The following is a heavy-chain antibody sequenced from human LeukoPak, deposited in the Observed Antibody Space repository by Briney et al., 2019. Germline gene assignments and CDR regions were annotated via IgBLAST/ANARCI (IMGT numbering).Heavy chain of an antibody. J-gene: IGHJ5*02. CDR3: ATMAAEGENWFDP. Sequence: GASVTVSCTVSGYTLTESSMHWVRQAPGKGLEWMGGFDPEDGETVYAQKFQGRVTMTEDTSTDTAYMELSSLRSEDTAVYYCATMAAEGENWFDPWGQGTLVTVSS. CDR2: FDPEDGET. CDR1: GYTLTESS. V-gene: IGHV1-24*01. D-gene: IGHD6-13*01.